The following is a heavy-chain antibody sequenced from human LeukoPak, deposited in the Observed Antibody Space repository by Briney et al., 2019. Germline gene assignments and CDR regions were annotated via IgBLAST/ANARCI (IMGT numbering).Heavy chain of an antibody. CDR1: GGSFSGYY. CDR2: INHSGST. D-gene: IGHD4-23*01. Sequence: SETLSLTYAVYGGSFSGYYWSWIRQPPGKGLEWIGEINHSGSTNYNPSLKSRVTISVDTSKNQFSLKLSSVTAADTAVYYCARGARVAQGSRPIDYWGQGTLVTVSS. V-gene: IGHV4-34*01. J-gene: IGHJ4*02. CDR3: ARGARVAQGSRPIDY.